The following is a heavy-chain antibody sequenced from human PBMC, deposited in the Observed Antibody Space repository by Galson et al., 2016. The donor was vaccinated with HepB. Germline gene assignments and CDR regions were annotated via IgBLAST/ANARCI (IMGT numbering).Heavy chain of an antibody. D-gene: IGHD3-10*01. V-gene: IGHV4-39*01. Sequence: SETLSLTCSVSGGSISTSRYYWGWIRQPPGKGPEWIGSIFYSGSTYYNPSLESRVTLSVDTSKNQFSVRLTSVIAADTAVYYCATGTVPSLPRSALDIWGQGTMVTVSS. CDR3: ATGTVPSLPRSALDI. CDR1: GGSISTSRYY. CDR2: IFYSGST. J-gene: IGHJ3*02.